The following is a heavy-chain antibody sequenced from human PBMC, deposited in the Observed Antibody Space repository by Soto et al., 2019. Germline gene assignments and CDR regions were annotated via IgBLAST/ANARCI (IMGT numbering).Heavy chain of an antibody. D-gene: IGHD7-27*01. CDR2: INPSGGST. V-gene: IGHV1-46*03. CDR3: ARRASGFDY. J-gene: IGHJ4*02. Sequence: QVQLVQSGAEVKKPGASVKVSCKASGYTFTNYYMDWVRQAPGQGLEWMGTINPSGGSTNYAQKFXXRXTXXRDTSTITVYMEVNSLTSEDTAVYYCARRASGFDYWGQGTLVTVSS. CDR1: GYTFTNYY.